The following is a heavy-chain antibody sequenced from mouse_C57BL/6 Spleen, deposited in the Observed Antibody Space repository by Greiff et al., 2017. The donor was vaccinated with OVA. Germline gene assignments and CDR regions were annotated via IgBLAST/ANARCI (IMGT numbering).Heavy chain of an antibody. CDR1: GYTFTSYW. CDR3: AREGNLSYWYVDV. V-gene: IGHV1-52*01. J-gene: IGHJ1*03. CDR2: IDPSDSET. D-gene: IGHD2-1*01. Sequence: HVQLQQPGAELVRPGSSVKLSCTASGYTFTSYWMHWVKQRPIQGLEWIGNIDPSDSETHYNQKFKDKATLTVDKSSSTAYMQLSSLTSEDSAVYYCAREGNLSYWYVDVWGTGTTVTVAS.